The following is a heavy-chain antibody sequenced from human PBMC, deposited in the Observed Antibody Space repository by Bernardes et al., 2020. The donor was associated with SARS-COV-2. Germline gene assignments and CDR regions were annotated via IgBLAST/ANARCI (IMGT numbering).Heavy chain of an antibody. CDR3: AGSSWGIDCYIGGLRSWDYGMDV. CDR2: IYSSGSS. J-gene: IGHJ6*01. Sequence: SETLSLTCTVSGGSISTRTYYWGWLRQPPGKGLEWIGSIYSSGSSYYNPSLQCRFSESVHTSKNQFSLRLSFVTAGDTAVYYCAGSSWGIDCYIGGLRSWDYGMDVWGQGTTGTGSS. V-gene: IGHV4-39*01. D-gene: IGHD3-16*01. CDR1: GGSISTRTYY.